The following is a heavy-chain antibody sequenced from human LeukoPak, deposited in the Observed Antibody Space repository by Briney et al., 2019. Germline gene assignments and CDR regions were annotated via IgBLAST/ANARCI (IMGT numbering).Heavy chain of an antibody. CDR2: IIPIFGTA. V-gene: IGHV1-69*05. Sequence: ASVKVSCKASGGTFSSYAISWVRQAPGQGLEWMGGIIPIFGTANYAQKVQGRVTITTDESTSTAYMELSSLRSEDTAVYYCAGGMIVAQDAFDIWGQGTMVTVSS. D-gene: IGHD3-22*01. J-gene: IGHJ3*02. CDR3: AGGMIVAQDAFDI. CDR1: GGTFSSYA.